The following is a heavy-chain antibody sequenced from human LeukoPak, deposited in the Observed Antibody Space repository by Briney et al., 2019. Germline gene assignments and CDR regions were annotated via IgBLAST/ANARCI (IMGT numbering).Heavy chain of an antibody. Sequence: SVKVSCKASGGTFSSYAISWVRQAPGQGLEWMRGIIPIFGTANYAQKFQGRVTITTDESTSTAYMELSSLRSEDTAVYYCARDTGYCSSTSCYYSGSYFDYWGQGTLVTVSS. CDR1: GGTFSSYA. V-gene: IGHV1-69*05. J-gene: IGHJ4*02. CDR2: IIPIFGTA. CDR3: ARDTGYCSSTSCYYSGSYFDY. D-gene: IGHD2-2*01.